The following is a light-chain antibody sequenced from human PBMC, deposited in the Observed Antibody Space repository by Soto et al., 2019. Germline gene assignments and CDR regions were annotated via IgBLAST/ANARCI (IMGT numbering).Light chain of an antibody. Sequence: SYELTQTPSVSVAPGQTATLTCGGNNIRRRSVHWYQQKAGQAPVLVVSEDSDRPSGFPERFSGSNSGNTATLTIARVEAGDEADYHCQVWDRFGDLWVFGGGTKLTVL. CDR3: QVWDRFGDLWV. CDR2: EDS. CDR1: NIRRRS. V-gene: IGLV3-21*02. J-gene: IGLJ3*02.